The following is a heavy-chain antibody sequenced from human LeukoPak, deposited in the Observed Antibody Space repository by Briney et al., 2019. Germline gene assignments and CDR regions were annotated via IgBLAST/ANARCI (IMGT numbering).Heavy chain of an antibody. D-gene: IGHD3-10*01. CDR3: ARVLSGRGSLYSYYYYMDV. Sequence: GGSLRLSCAASGFTFSSYAMHWVRQAPGKGLEWVAVISYDGSNKYYADSVKGRFTISRDNSKNTLYLQMNSLRAEDTAVYYCARVLSGRGSLYSYYYYMDVWGKGTTVTISS. CDR2: ISYDGSNK. CDR1: GFTFSSYA. V-gene: IGHV3-30*04. J-gene: IGHJ6*03.